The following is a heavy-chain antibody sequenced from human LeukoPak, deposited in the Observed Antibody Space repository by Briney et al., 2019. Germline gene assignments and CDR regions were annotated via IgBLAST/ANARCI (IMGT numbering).Heavy chain of an antibody. D-gene: IGHD3-10*01. CDR3: ARVLSGRGSLYSYYYYMDV. Sequence: GGSLRLSCAASGFTFSSYAMHWVRQAPGKGLEWVAVISYDGSNKYYADSVKGRFTISRDNSKNTLYLQMNSLRAEDTAVYYCARVLSGRGSLYSYYYYMDVWGKGTTVTISS. CDR2: ISYDGSNK. CDR1: GFTFSSYA. V-gene: IGHV3-30*04. J-gene: IGHJ6*03.